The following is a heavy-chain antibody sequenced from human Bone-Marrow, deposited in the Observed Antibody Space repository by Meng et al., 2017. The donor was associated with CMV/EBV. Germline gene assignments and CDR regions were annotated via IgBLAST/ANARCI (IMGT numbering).Heavy chain of an antibody. J-gene: IGHJ6*02. CDR1: GFTFSSYW. CDR2: IKQDGSEK. V-gene: IGHV3-7*01. CDR3: ARVSHPSYCSSTSCEPFYYYYYGMDV. Sequence: GESLKISCAASGFTFSSYWMTWVRQAPGKGLEWVANIKQDGSEKNYVDSVEGRFTISRDNAKNSLFLQMNSLRAEDTAVYYCARVSHPSYCSSTSCEPFYYYYYGMDVWGQGTTVTVSS. D-gene: IGHD2-2*01.